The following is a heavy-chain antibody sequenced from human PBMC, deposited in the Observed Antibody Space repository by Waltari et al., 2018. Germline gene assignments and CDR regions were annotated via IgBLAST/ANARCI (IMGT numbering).Heavy chain of an antibody. J-gene: IGHJ6*02. D-gene: IGHD2-8*01. V-gene: IGHV5-51*01. Sequence: EVQLVQSGAEVKKPGESLKISCKGSGYSFASYWIGWVRQMPGKGPEWMGIIYPGDSDTKYSPSCQGQVTISVDKSISTADLQWSSLKASDTAMYYCARHGLRDCTNGVCSFQGMDVWGQGTTVTVSS. CDR3: ARHGLRDCTNGVCSFQGMDV. CDR1: GYSFASYW. CDR2: IYPGDSDT.